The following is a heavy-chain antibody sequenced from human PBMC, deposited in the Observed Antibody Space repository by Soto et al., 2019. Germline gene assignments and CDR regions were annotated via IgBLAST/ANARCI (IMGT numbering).Heavy chain of an antibody. Sequence: ASVKVSCKASGGTFSSYAISWVRQAPGQGLEWMGGIIPIFGTANYAQKFQGRVTITADESTSTAYMELSSLRSEDTAVYYCARDRVPTPYYDILTADYYYGMDVWGQGTTVTVSS. CDR1: GGTFSSYA. D-gene: IGHD3-9*01. J-gene: IGHJ6*02. CDR2: IIPIFGTA. CDR3: ARDRVPTPYYDILTADYYYGMDV. V-gene: IGHV1-69*13.